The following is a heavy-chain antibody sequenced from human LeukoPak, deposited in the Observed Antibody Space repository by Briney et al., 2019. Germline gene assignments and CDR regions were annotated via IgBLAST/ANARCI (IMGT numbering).Heavy chain of an antibody. D-gene: IGHD3-10*01. CDR3: AREFRVLPDM. CDR2: INSDGSST. CDR1: GFTLSNYW. Sequence: PGGSLRLSCAASGFTLSNYWMHWVRQAPGKGLVWVSRINSDGSSTNYADSVKGRFTISRDNAKNTLYLQMNSLRAEDTAVYYCAREFRVLPDMWGQGTMVTVSS. V-gene: IGHV3-74*01. J-gene: IGHJ3*02.